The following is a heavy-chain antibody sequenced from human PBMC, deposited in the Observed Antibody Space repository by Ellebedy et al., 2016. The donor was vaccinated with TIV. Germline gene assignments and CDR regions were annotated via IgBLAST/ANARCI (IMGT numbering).Heavy chain of an antibody. V-gene: IGHV3-33*05. CDR3: ARVADSGSYYIGY. Sequence: GESLKISXEASGFTFSNYGMHWVRQAPGKGLEWVAAISYDGTKKDYADSVKGRFTISRDNFRNTLYVQMNSLRAEDTAVYYCARVADSGSYYIGYWGQGTLVTVSS. J-gene: IGHJ4*02. CDR1: GFTFSNYG. CDR2: ISYDGTKK. D-gene: IGHD1-26*01.